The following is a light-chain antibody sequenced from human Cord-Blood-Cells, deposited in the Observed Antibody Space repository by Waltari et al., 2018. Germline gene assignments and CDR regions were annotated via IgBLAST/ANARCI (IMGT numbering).Light chain of an antibody. J-gene: IGLJ2*01. CDR2: YDS. CDR1: NIGRTS. V-gene: IGLV3-21*04. Sequence: SYVLTQPPSVSVAPGKTARITCGGNNIGRTSVHWYQQKPGQAPVLVIYYDSDRPPGIPERFSGSNSGNTATLTISRVEAGDEADYYCQVWDSSSDHVVFGGGTKLTVL. CDR3: QVWDSSSDHVV.